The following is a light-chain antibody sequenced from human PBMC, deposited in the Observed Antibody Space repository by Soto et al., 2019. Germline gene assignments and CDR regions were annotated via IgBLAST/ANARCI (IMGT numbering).Light chain of an antibody. J-gene: IGLJ2*01. CDR3: CSYAGYTTVL. CDR2: EGT. V-gene: IGLV2-23*01. CDR1: SSDV. Sequence: QSVLTQPASVSGSPGQSITISCTGTSSDVVSWYQQLPGKAPKLMIYEGTKRPSGISNRVSGSKSGNTASLTISGLQAEDEADYYCCSYAGYTTVLFGGGTKLTVL.